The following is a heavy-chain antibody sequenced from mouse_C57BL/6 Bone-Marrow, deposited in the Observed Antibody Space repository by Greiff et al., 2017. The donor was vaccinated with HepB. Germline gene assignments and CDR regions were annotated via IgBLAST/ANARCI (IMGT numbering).Heavy chain of an antibody. J-gene: IGHJ3*01. CDR3: ARGETCGFAY. Sequence: EVMLVESGGDLVKPGGSLKLSCAASGFTFSSYGMSWVRQTPDKRLEWVATISSGGSYTYYPDSVKGRFTISRDNAKNTLYLQMSSLKSEDTAMYYCARGETCGFAYWGQGTLVTVSA. V-gene: IGHV5-6*02. CDR1: GFTFSSYG. CDR2: ISSGGSYT.